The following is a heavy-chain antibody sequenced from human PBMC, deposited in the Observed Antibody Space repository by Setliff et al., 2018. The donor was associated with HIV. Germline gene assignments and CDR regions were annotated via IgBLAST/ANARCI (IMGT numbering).Heavy chain of an antibody. CDR1: GVSISSYY. D-gene: IGHD5-18*01. CDR2: IDHSGYT. Sequence: PSETLSLTCGVSGVSISSYYWSWIRQPPGKRLEWIGYIDHSGYTTYNPSLKSRVTISLDTSKNQVSLKLSSVAAADTAVYYCARGGYRDGYDYRGQGTLVTVSS. V-gene: IGHV4-59*01. CDR3: ARGGYRDGYDY. J-gene: IGHJ4*02.